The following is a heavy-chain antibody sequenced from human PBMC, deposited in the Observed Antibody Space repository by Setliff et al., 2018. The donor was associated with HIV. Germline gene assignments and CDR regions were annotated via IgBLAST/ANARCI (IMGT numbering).Heavy chain of an antibody. CDR3: ARAKYYYDTSAYYGSRDWYFDL. CDR2: IYYSGDS. D-gene: IGHD3-22*01. CDR1: GGSISSSSYY. J-gene: IGHJ2*01. Sequence: KTSETLSLTCTVSGGSISSSSYYWDWIRQPPGKGLEWIATIYYSGDSHYNPSLKSRVTISVDTSKNQFSLKLNSVTAADTAVYYCARAKYYYDTSAYYGSRDWYFDLWGRGTLVTVS. V-gene: IGHV4-39*07.